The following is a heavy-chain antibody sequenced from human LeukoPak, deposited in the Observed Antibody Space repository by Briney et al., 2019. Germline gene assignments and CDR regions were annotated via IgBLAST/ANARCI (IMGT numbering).Heavy chain of an antibody. CDR1: GGTFSSYA. Sequence: GSSVKVSCKASGGTFSSYAISWVRQAPGQGLEWMGRIIPIFGTANYAQKFQGRVTITADESTSTAYMELSSLRSEDTAVYYCASRSSYSSSSGSYYYYMDVWGKGTTVTVSS. J-gene: IGHJ6*03. V-gene: IGHV1-69*15. CDR2: IIPIFGTA. CDR3: ASRSSYSSSSGSYYYYMDV. D-gene: IGHD6-6*01.